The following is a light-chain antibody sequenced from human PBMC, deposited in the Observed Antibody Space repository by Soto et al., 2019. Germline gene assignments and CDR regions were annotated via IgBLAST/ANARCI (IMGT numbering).Light chain of an antibody. Sequence: DIQMTQSPSTLSASVGDRVTITCRASQSISSWLAWYQQKPGKAPKLLIYKASSIESGVPSRFSGSGSGTEFTLTSRSLQPDDFATYYCQQYNSYPWTFGQGTKVAIK. CDR1: QSISSW. V-gene: IGKV1-5*03. CDR2: KAS. CDR3: QQYNSYPWT. J-gene: IGKJ1*01.